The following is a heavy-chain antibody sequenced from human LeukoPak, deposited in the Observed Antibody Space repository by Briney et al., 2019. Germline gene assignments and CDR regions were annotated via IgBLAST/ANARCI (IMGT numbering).Heavy chain of an antibody. J-gene: IGHJ4*02. CDR3: TTSSTTPPRFDS. CDR1: GYSFPSYW. Sequence: GESLKISCKGSGYSFPSYWIAWVRQMPGKGLEWMGIIYPGDSDTRYSPSFQGQVTISAHKSISTAYLQWSSLKASDTAIYYCTTSSTTPPRFDSWGQGTLVTVSS. CDR2: IYPGDSDT. V-gene: IGHV5-51*01. D-gene: IGHD2/OR15-2a*01.